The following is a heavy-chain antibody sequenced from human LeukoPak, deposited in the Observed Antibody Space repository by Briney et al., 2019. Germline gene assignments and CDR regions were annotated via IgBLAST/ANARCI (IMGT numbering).Heavy chain of an antibody. D-gene: IGHD4-17*01. CDR1: GFTFSTYS. J-gene: IGHJ6*02. CDR3: ARDDYGDSHYYYYYGMDV. V-gene: IGHV3-21*01. Sequence: GGSLRLSCAASGFTFSTYSMNWVRQAPGKGLEWVSSISSSSIYIYYADSVKGRFTISRDNAKNSLYLQMNSLRAEDTAVYYCARDDYGDSHYYYYYGMDVWGQGTTVTVSS. CDR2: ISSSSIYI.